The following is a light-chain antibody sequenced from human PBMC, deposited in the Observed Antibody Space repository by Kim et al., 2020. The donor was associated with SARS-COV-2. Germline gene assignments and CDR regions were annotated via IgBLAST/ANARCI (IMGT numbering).Light chain of an antibody. CDR2: TLS. V-gene: IGKV2-40*01. CDR3: MQRIDFPWS. CDR1: QSLLHSDDGNTY. Sequence: DIVMTQTPLSLPVTPGESASISCRSSQSLLHSDDGNTYLDWYLQKAGQSPQLLIYTLSYRAPGVPDRFSGSGSGTDFTLKISRVEAEDVGVYYCMQRIDFPWSFGQGTKVDIK. J-gene: IGKJ1*01.